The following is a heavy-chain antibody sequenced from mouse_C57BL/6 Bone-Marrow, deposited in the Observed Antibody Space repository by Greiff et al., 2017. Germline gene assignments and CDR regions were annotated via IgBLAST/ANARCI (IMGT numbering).Heavy chain of an antibody. J-gene: IGHJ4*01. V-gene: IGHV1-75*01. CDR1: GYTFTDYY. CDR3: ARRAVVAPYAMDY. CDR2: IFPGSGST. Sequence: VQLQQSGPELVKPGASVKISCKASGYTFTDYYINWVKQRPGQGLEWIGWIFPGSGSTYYNEKFKGKAPLTVDKSSSTAYMLLSSLTSEDSAVYFCARRAVVAPYAMDYWGQGTSVTVSS. D-gene: IGHD1-1*01.